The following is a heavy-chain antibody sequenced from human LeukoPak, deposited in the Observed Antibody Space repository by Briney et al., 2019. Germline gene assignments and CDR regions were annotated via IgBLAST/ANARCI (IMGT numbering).Heavy chain of an antibody. CDR2: VIPIFGTA. CDR1: GGTFSSYA. CDR3: AKDQGVPGGNRAGWFDP. Sequence: SVKVSCKASGGTFSSYAISWVRQAPGQGLEWMGGVIPIFGTANYAQKFQGRVTITADKSTSTDYQVLSSLRSEATAVYYWAKDQGVPGGNRAGWFDPCEQGTLVTVSS. D-gene: IGHD2/OR15-2a*01. J-gene: IGHJ5*02. V-gene: IGHV1-69*06.